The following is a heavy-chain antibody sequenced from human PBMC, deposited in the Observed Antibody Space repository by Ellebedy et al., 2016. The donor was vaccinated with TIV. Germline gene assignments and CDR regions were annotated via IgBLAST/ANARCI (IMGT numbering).Heavy chain of an antibody. CDR1: GGSVSRSNYF. CDR3: ARERLHDFDQ. Sequence: MPSETLSLTCTVSGGSVSRSNYFWAWIRQSPGKGLEWIGSILYGGSPYYRPSLKSRVTISVDTSENQFSLQLSSVTAADTAVYYCARERLHDFDQWGQGTLVTVSS. CDR2: ILYGGSP. D-gene: IGHD6-25*01. J-gene: IGHJ4*02. V-gene: IGHV4-39*07.